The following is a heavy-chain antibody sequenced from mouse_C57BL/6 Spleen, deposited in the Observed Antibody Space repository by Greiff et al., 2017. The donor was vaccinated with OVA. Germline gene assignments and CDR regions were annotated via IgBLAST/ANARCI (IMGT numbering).Heavy chain of an antibody. CDR2: IDPSDSET. V-gene: IGHV1-52*01. J-gene: IGHJ2*01. CDR3: ARERGPVYFDY. Sequence: VQLQQPGAELVRPGSSVKLSCKASGYTFTSYWMHWVKQRPIQGLEWIGNIDPSDSETHYNQKFKDKATLTVDKSSSTAYMQLSSLTSEDSAVYYCARERGPVYFDYWGQGTTLTVSS. CDR1: GYTFTSYW.